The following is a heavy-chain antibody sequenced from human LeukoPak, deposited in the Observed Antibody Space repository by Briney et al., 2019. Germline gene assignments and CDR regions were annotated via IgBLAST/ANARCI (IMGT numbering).Heavy chain of an antibody. D-gene: IGHD5-18*01. Sequence: SQTLSLTCAISGDRVSSNSSWNWIRQSPSRGLEWLGRTYYRSKWYNDYVVSVKSRININPDPSKNQFSLQLNSVTPEDTAVYYCARGGQGDGYSADEAFDLWGQGTMVTVS. CDR2: TYYRSKWYN. CDR1: GDRVSSNSS. CDR3: ARGGQGDGYSADEAFDL. J-gene: IGHJ3*01. V-gene: IGHV6-1*01.